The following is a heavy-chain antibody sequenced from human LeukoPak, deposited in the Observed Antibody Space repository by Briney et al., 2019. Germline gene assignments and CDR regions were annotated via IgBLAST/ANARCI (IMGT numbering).Heavy chain of an antibody. CDR2: ITWNAGST. V-gene: IGHV3-20*04. Sequence: GGSLRLSCAASGFSFDDYGMSWVRQAPGKGLEWVSGITWNAGSTGYADSVKGRFTISRDNAKNSLYLQMNSLRTEDTALYSCARGYCSGGSCFYFDYWGQGTLVTVSS. J-gene: IGHJ4*02. CDR1: GFSFDDYG. D-gene: IGHD2-15*01. CDR3: ARGYCSGGSCFYFDY.